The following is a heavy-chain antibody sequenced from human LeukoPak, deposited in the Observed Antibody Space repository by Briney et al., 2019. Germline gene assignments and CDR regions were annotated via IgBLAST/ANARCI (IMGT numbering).Heavy chain of an antibody. D-gene: IGHD5-24*01. J-gene: IGHJ4*02. CDR1: GGSISSGSYY. Sequence: ETLSLTCTVSGGSISSGSYYWSWIRQPPGKGLEWIGYIYYSGSTNYNPSLKSRVTISVDTSKNQFSLKLSSVTAADTAVYYCARVRDGYAYYFDYWGQGTLVTVSS. V-gene: IGHV4-61*01. CDR2: IYYSGST. CDR3: ARVRDGYAYYFDY.